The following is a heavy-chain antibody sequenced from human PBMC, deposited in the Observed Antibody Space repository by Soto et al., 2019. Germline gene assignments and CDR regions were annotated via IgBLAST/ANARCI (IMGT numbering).Heavy chain of an antibody. CDR1: VFTFSSYE. Sequence: GSLRLSCAASVFTFSSYEMNWVRQAPGKGLEWVSYISSSGSTIYYADSVKGRFTISRDNAKNSLYLQMNSLRAEDTAVYYCARDDSSGYYYLSGAFDIWAQGTMVTVSS. D-gene: IGHD3-22*01. V-gene: IGHV3-48*03. CDR2: ISSSGSTI. CDR3: ARDDSSGYYYLSGAFDI. J-gene: IGHJ3*02.